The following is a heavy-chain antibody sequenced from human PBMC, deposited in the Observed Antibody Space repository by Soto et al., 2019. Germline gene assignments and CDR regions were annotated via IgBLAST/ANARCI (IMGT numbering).Heavy chain of an antibody. D-gene: IGHD2-15*01. Sequence: PSETLSLTCTVSAASVTGFSYYWSWIRQPPGKGLEWIGYIYSGGGTNYNPSLKSRVTISVDTSRNQFSLNLSSVTAADTAIYYCARDARMPRDRGGYFYYAMAVWGQGTTVTVSS. J-gene: IGHJ6*02. CDR1: AASVTGFSYY. CDR3: ARDARMPRDRGGYFYYAMAV. V-gene: IGHV4-61*01. CDR2: IYSGGGT.